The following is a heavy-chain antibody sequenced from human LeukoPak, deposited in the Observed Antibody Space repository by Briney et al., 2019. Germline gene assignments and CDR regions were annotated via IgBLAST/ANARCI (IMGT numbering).Heavy chain of an antibody. CDR2: ISGIGGST. V-gene: IGHV3-23*01. Sequence: GGSLRLSCAASGFTFSSYAMSWVRQAPGKGLEWVSAISGIGGSTYYADSVKGRFTISRDNSKNTLYLQMNSLRAEDTAVYYCAKDCIAAAGIYYYYYMNVWGKGTTVTVSS. CDR3: AKDCIAAAGIYYYYYMNV. J-gene: IGHJ6*03. D-gene: IGHD6-13*01. CDR1: GFTFSSYA.